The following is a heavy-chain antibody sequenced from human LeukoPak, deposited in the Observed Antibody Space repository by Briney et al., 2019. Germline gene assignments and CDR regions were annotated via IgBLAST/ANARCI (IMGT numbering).Heavy chain of an antibody. Sequence: SQTLSLTCAISGDSVSSNSAAWNWIWQSPSRGLEWLGRTYYRSKWSNDFAVSVKSRITINPDTSKNQFSLQLNSVTPEDTAVYYCARSALGTFYFDYWGQGTLVTVSS. J-gene: IGHJ4*02. V-gene: IGHV6-1*01. CDR1: GDSVSSNSAA. D-gene: IGHD2/OR15-2a*01. CDR2: TYYRSKWSN. CDR3: ARSALGTFYFDY.